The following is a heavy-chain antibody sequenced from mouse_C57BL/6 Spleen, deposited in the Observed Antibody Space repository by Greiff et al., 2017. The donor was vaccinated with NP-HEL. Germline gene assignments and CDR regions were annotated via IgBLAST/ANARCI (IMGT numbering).Heavy chain of an antibody. CDR3: ARSTMALFDY. CDR2: ISSGSSTI. J-gene: IGHJ2*01. V-gene: IGHV5-17*01. CDR1: GFTFSDYG. Sequence: EVKLMESGGGLVKPGGSLKLSCAASGFTFSDYGMHWVRQAPEKGLEWVAYISSGSSTIYYADTVKGRFTISRDNAKNTLFLQMTSLRSEDTAMYYCARSTMALFDYWGQGTTLTVSS. D-gene: IGHD2-1*01.